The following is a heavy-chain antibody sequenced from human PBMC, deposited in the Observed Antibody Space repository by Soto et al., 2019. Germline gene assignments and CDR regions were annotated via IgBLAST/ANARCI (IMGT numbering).Heavy chain of an antibody. D-gene: IGHD2-15*01. V-gene: IGHV3-33*01. CDR2: IWYDGTNK. J-gene: IGHJ4*02. Sequence: QVQLMESGGGVVQPGRSLRLSCAASGFTFSSYGMHWVRQAPGKGLEWVAVIWYDGTNKYYADSVKGRFTISRDNSKNTLYLQMNSLGAEDTAVYYCARDPSYCTGGSCLAFDYWGQGTPVTVSS. CDR3: ARDPSYCTGGSCLAFDY. CDR1: GFTFSSYG.